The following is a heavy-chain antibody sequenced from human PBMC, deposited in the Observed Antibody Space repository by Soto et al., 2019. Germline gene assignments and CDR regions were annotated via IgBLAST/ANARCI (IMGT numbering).Heavy chain of an antibody. CDR2: MNPRSGNT. CDR3: TASSWTGAGLDF. D-gene: IGHD6-13*01. CDR1: GYTFTSWD. V-gene: IGHV1-8*01. Sequence: QVQLVQSRAEVKKPGASVKVSCKASGYTFTSWDVYWVRQAAGQGLEWMGYMNPRSGNTGYEQKFQGRVTMTRDTSISTAYMELSSLTSDDTAVYYCTASSWTGAGLDFWGQGTPVTVSS. J-gene: IGHJ4*01.